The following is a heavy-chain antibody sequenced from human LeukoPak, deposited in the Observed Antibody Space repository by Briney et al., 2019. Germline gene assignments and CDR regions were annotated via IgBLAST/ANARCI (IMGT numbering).Heavy chain of an antibody. CDR3: TRTGDYYDSSTYYYGLDY. CDR1: GFTFGDYV. J-gene: IGHJ4*02. CDR2: IRSKPYGWTT. V-gene: IGHV3-49*03. Sequence: GGSLRLSCTGSGFTFGDYVMSWFRQAPGKGLEWVGFIRSKPYGWTTEYAASVKGRFTISRDDSKNIAYLQMNSLKTEDTAVFYCTRTGDYYDSSTYYYGLDYWGQGTLVTVSS. D-gene: IGHD3-22*01.